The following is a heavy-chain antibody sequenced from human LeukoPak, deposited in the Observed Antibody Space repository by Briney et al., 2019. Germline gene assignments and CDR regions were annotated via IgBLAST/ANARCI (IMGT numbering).Heavy chain of an antibody. Sequence: PGGSLRLSCAASGFTFSGYAMAWVRQAPGKGLEWVSSITITGSSPSYADSVKGCFTVSRDNSKNTLYLQMNSLRAEDTAVYFCAKSSSSWSYYFNYWGQGTLVTVSS. J-gene: IGHJ4*02. CDR2: ITITGSSP. V-gene: IGHV3-23*01. CDR3: AKSSSSWSYYFNY. CDR1: GFTFSGYA. D-gene: IGHD6-13*01.